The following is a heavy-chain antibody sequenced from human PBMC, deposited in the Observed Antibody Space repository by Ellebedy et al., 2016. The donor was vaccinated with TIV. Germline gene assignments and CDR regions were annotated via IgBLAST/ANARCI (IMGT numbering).Heavy chain of an antibody. J-gene: IGHJ4*02. CDR2: LYSGGTT. CDR3: ARLFDDYLSYFDF. Sequence: GESLKISCAASGFTVSTSYMGWVRRAPGRGLEWVSILYSGGTTYYADYVKGRFTISRDESETSLFLQMNSLGDDDTAVYHCARLFDDYLSYFDFWGRGTLVTVSS. V-gene: IGHV3-66*04. CDR1: GFTVSTSY. D-gene: IGHD4-11*01.